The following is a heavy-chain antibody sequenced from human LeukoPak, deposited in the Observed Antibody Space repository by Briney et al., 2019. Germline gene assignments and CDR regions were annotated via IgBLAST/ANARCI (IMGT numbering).Heavy chain of an antibody. V-gene: IGHV3-23*01. D-gene: IGHD3-9*01. CDR1: GFTFSSYA. CDR3: AKDLLRYFDRNNWFDP. J-gene: IGHJ5*02. Sequence: GGSLRLSCAASGFTFSSYAMSWVRQAPGKGLEWVSAISGSGGSAYYADSVKGRFTISRDNAKNTLHLQMNSLRAEDTAVYYCAKDLLRYFDRNNWFDPWGQGTLVTVSS. CDR2: ISGSGGSA.